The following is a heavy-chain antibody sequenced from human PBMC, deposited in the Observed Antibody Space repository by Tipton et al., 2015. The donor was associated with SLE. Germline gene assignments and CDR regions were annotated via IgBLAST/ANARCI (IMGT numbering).Heavy chain of an antibody. CDR3: CCRGPYTSAWEYYGMDV. J-gene: IGHJ6*02. CDR1: GFTFSSYA. Sequence: SLRLSCVASGFTFSSYAMTWVRQGPGKGLEWVSAISASGTSTYYADSVKGRFTISRDNSKNTLYLQMNSLRAEDTAVYYWCCRGPYTSAWEYYGMDVWGQGTTVTVSS. D-gene: IGHD6-19*01. CDR2: ISASGTST. V-gene: IGHV3-23*01.